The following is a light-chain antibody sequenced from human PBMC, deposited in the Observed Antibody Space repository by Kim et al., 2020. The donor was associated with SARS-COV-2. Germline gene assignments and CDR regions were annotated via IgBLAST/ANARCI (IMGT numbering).Light chain of an antibody. Sequence: QAGLTQPPSVSKGLRQTATLTCTGNSNNVGNQGAAWLQQHQGHPPKLLSYRNNNRPSGISERLSASRSGNTSSLTITGLQPEDEADYYCSAWDSSLSAWVFGGGNQLKVL. V-gene: IGLV10-54*01. CDR1: SNNVGNQG. CDR3: SAWDSSLSAWV. J-gene: IGLJ3*02. CDR2: RNN.